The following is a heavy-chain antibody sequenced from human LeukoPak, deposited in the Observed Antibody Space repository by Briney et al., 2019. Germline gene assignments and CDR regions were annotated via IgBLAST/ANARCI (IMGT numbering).Heavy chain of an antibody. CDR1: GDSISYFY. CDR3: ARASGYGYNWFDP. J-gene: IGHJ5*02. Sequence: PSETLSLTCTVSGDSISYFYWGWIRQPPGKGLEWIGYIFYSGSTNYNPSLKSRVTISVDTSKNQFSLKLSSVTAADTAVYYCARASGYGYNWFDPWGQGTLVTVSS. D-gene: IGHD2-15*01. CDR2: IFYSGST. V-gene: IGHV4-59*12.